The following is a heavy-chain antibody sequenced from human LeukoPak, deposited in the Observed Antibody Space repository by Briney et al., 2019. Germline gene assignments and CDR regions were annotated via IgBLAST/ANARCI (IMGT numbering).Heavy chain of an antibody. Sequence: GGSLRLSCAASGFTFSSYWMNWVRQAPGKGLEWLANIKQDGSQKYYVDSVKGRFTISRDNTKNSLYLQMNSLRGDDTAVYYCAKDVGTTSDYFDYWGQGTLVTVSS. D-gene: IGHD1-26*01. J-gene: IGHJ4*02. V-gene: IGHV3-7*03. CDR3: AKDVGTTSDYFDY. CDR2: IKQDGSQK. CDR1: GFTFSSYW.